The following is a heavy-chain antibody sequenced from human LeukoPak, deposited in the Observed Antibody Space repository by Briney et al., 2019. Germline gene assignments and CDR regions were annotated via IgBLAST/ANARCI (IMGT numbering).Heavy chain of an antibody. Sequence: ASVKVSCKASGYTFTSYDINWVRQATGQGLEWMGWMNPNSGNTGYAQKFQGRVTITRNTSISTAYMELSSLRSEDTAVYYCASNRGAGIYFDYWGQGTLVTVSS. D-gene: IGHD1-1*01. CDR1: GYTFTSYD. CDR2: MNPNSGNT. J-gene: IGHJ4*02. V-gene: IGHV1-8*03. CDR3: ASNRGAGIYFDY.